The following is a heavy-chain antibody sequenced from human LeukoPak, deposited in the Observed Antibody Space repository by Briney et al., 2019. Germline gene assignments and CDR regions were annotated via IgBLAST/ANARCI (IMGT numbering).Heavy chain of an antibody. CDR2: IYHSGST. CDR3: AGGDTAMSQVAFDY. CDR1: GGSISSSNW. J-gene: IGHJ4*02. Sequence: SGTLSLTCAVSGGSISSSNWWSWVRQPPGKGLEWIGEIYHSGSTNYNPSLKSRVTISVDTSKNQFSLKLSSVTAADTAVYYCAGGDTAMSQVAFDYWGQGTLVTVSS. V-gene: IGHV4-4*02. D-gene: IGHD5-18*01.